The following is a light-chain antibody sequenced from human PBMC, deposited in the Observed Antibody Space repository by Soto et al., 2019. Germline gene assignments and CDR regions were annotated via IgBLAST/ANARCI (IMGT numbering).Light chain of an antibody. CDR3: MQSLQLNT. V-gene: IGKV2D-29*01. J-gene: IGKJ4*01. CDR2: EVS. CDR1: QGLLDSDGRTH. Sequence: DIVLTQTPLSLSVTPGQPASISCNSSQGLLDSDGRTHLYWYVQKTGQPPQALIYEVSKRSSGVLDRFSGSGSGTHFTLTMSRVQAEDAGIYYCMQSLQLNTFGGGTKVEIK.